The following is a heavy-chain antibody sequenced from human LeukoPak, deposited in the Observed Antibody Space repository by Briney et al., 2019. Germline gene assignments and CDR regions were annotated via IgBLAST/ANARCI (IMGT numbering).Heavy chain of an antibody. V-gene: IGHV3-9*01. CDR3: AKEGYSSGPLDY. CDR1: GFTFDDYA. J-gene: IGHJ4*02. CDR2: ISWNSGSI. Sequence: PGGSLRLSCAASGFTFDDYAMHWVRQAPGKGLEWVSGISWNSGSIGYADSVKGRFTISRDNAKNSLYLQMNSLRAEGTALYYCAKEGYSSGPLDYWGQGTLVTVSS. D-gene: IGHD6-19*01.